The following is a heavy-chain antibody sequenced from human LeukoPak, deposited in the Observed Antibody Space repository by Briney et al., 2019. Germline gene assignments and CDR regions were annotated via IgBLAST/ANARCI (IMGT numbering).Heavy chain of an antibody. V-gene: IGHV3-9*01. CDR3: VKATGSQPRAGAFDF. J-gene: IGHJ3*01. Sequence: GGSLRLSCAASGFTFDDHAMSWVRQAPGKGLEWVAGISWNSGRLGYADSVKGRFTTSRDNTKNSVDLQMNSLRSDDTALYYCVKATGSQPRAGAFDFWGQGTRVTVSS. D-gene: IGHD1-26*01. CDR1: GFTFDDHA. CDR2: ISWNSGRL.